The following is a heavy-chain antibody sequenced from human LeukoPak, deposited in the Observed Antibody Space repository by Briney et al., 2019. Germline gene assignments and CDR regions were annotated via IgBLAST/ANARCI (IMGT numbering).Heavy chain of an antibody. J-gene: IGHJ4*02. V-gene: IGHV1-46*01. CDR3: ARDPGGGDVDY. CDR2: INPSGGST. Sequence: ASVKVSCKASGYTFTSYYMHWVRQAPGQGLEWMGIINPSGGSTSYAQKFHGRSTMTRDTSTSTVYMELSSLRSEDTAVYYCARDPGGGDVDYWGQGTLVTVSS. CDR1: GYTFTSYY. D-gene: IGHD2-21*02.